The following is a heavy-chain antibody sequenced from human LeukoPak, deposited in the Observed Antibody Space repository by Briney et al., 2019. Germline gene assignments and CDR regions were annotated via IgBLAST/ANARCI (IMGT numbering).Heavy chain of an antibody. D-gene: IGHD2/OR15-2a*01. Sequence: GGSLRLSCTASGFTFGDYAMSWVRQAPGKGLEWVAVVSYDGSNKYYADSVKGRFTISRDNSKNTLYLQMNSLRAEDTALYYCATTQSSLYYYYYYMDVWGKGTTVTVSS. V-gene: IGHV3-30-3*01. CDR3: ATTQSSLYYYYYYMDV. CDR2: VSYDGSNK. CDR1: GFTFGDYA. J-gene: IGHJ6*03.